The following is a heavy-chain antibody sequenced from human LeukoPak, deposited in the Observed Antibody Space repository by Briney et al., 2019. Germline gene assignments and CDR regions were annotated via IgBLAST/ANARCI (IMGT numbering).Heavy chain of an antibody. V-gene: IGHV1-69*04. CDR3: ARWDYGDLFDY. CDR1: GGTFSSYA. D-gene: IGHD4-17*01. J-gene: IGHJ4*02. CDR2: IIPILGIT. Sequence: SVKVSFKASGGTFSSYAISWVRQAPGRGLEWMGRIIPILGITNYPRKFQDRVTVTADKSTSTAYMELSSLRSEDTAVYYCARWDYGDLFDYWGQGTLVTVSS.